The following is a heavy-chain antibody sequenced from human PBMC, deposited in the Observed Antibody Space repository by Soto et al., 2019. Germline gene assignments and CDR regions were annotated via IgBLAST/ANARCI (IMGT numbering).Heavy chain of an antibody. J-gene: IGHJ4*02. V-gene: IGHV4-34*01. CDR3: ARTPTF. CDR2: INHSGST. CDR1: GGSFSGYY. Sequence: KPSETLSLTCAVYGGSFSGYYWSWIRQPPGKGLEWIGEINHSGSTNYNPSLKSRVTISVDTSKNQFSLKLSSVTAADTAVYYCARTPTFWGQGTLVTVSS.